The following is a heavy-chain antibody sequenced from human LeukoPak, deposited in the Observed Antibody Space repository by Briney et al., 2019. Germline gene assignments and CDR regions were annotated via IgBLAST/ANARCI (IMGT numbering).Heavy chain of an antibody. V-gene: IGHV4-4*07. Sequence: SETLSLTCTVSGGSISSYYWSWIRQPAGKGLEWIGRIYTSGSTNYNPSLKSRVTMSVDTSKNQFSLKLSSVTAADTAVYYCARGSGSYKVGYNFDYWGQGTLVTVSS. CDR1: GGSISSYY. CDR2: IYTSGST. D-gene: IGHD1-26*01. CDR3: ARGSGSYKVGYNFDY. J-gene: IGHJ4*02.